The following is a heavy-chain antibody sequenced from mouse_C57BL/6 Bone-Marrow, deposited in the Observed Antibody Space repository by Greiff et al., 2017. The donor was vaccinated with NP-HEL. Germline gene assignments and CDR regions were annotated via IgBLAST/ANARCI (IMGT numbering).Heavy chain of an antibody. D-gene: IGHD1-1*01. Sequence: VQLQQSGAELARPGASVKLSCKASGYTFTSYGLSWVKQRTGQGLEWIGEIYPRSGNTYYNEKFKGKATLTADKSSSTAYMELRSLTAEDSAVYFCARRYYGSSYGFAYWGQGTLVTVSA. CDR2: IYPRSGNT. CDR1: GYTFTSYG. V-gene: IGHV1-81*01. CDR3: ARRYYGSSYGFAY. J-gene: IGHJ3*01.